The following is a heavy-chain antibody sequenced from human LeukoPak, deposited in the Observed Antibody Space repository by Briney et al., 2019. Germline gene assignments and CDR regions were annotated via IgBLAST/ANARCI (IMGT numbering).Heavy chain of an antibody. D-gene: IGHD1-26*01. V-gene: IGHV1-18*01. CDR1: VYTFISYG. Sequence: GASVKVSCKASVYTFISYGISWVRQAPGQGLEWMGWISPYNGNTNYAQKFQGRVTVTTDTSTSTAYMELRSLRSDDTAVYYCARKVGATDYWGQGTLVTVSS. CDR3: ARKVGATDY. CDR2: ISPYNGNT. J-gene: IGHJ4*02.